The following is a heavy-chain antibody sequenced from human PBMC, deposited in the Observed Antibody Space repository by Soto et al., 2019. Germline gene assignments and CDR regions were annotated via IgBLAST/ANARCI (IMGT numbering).Heavy chain of an antibody. CDR3: ARPTGGHDAGGNYMDV. D-gene: IGHD2-8*02. J-gene: IGHJ6*03. Sequence: QVQLLQSGSEVKKPGSSVKVSCRASGGSLSSYPVTWVRQAPGQGLEWMGRIIPIVGLTNYAQKFQGRVTSTADKSTSTAYMELSSLRSDDTAVYYCARPTGGHDAGGNYMDVWGKGTTVIVSS. V-gene: IGHV1-69*02. CDR1: GGSLSSYP. CDR2: IIPIVGLT.